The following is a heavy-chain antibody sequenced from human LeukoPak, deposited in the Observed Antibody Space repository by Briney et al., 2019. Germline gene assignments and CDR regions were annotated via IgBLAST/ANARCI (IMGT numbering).Heavy chain of an antibody. Sequence: ASVKVSCKASGYTFTSYAMNWVRQAPGQGLEWMGWINTNTGNPTYAQGFTGRIVFSLDTSVSTAYLQISSLKAEDTAVYYCASNDFWSGYYTFDYWGQGTLVTVSS. J-gene: IGHJ4*02. CDR2: INTNTGNP. CDR1: GYTFTSYA. CDR3: ASNDFWSGYYTFDY. D-gene: IGHD3-3*01. V-gene: IGHV7-4-1*02.